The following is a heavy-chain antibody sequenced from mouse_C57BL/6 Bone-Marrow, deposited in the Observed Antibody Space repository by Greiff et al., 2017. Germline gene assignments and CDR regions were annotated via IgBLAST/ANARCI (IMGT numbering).Heavy chain of an antibody. CDR3: ARGDYYGSSYDHYYAMDY. CDR1: GYTFTSSG. V-gene: IGHV1-81*01. CDR2: IYPRSGNT. Sequence: QVQLKQSGAELARPGASVKLSCKASGYTFTSSGISWVKPRTGQGLEWIGEIYPRSGNTYYNEKFKGKATLTADKSSSTAYMELRSLTSEDSAVYFCARGDYYGSSYDHYYAMDYWGQGTSVTFSS. D-gene: IGHD1-1*01. J-gene: IGHJ4*01.